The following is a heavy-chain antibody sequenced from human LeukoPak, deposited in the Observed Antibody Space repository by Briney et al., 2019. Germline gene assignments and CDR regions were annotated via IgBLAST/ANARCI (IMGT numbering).Heavy chain of an antibody. J-gene: IGHJ6*02. CDR1: GFIFTDYS. CDR2: ISPSSSYI. D-gene: IGHD5-12*01. Sequence: GGSLRLSCAASGFIFTDYSMNWVRQAPGKGLEWGSSISPSSSYIYYADSVKGRFTISRDNAKKSLYLQMNSLRAEDTAVYYCANARGYSGAYGMDVWGQGTTVTVSS. CDR3: ANARGYSGAYGMDV. V-gene: IGHV3-21*01.